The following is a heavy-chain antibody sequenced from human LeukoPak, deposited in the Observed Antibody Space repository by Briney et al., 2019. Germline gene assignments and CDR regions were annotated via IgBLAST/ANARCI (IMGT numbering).Heavy chain of an antibody. Sequence: PGGSLRLSCAASGFTFSSYWMIWVRQAPGKGLEWVAHIKQDGSEKYYVDSVKGRFTISRDNAKNSLYLQMNSLRAEDTAVHYCASYCSSTSCYSSFRAYWGQGTLVTVSS. CDR2: IKQDGSEK. CDR1: GFTFSSYW. CDR3: ASYCSSTSCYSSFRAY. V-gene: IGHV3-7*01. J-gene: IGHJ4*02. D-gene: IGHD2-2*01.